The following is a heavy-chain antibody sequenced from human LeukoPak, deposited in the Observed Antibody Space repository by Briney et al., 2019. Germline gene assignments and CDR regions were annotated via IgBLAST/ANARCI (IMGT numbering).Heavy chain of an antibody. CDR3: TRGERVVVAAYYYYDMDV. CDR2: YNGNT. J-gene: IGHJ6*02. V-gene: IGHV1-18*01. Sequence: YNGNTNYAQKLQGRVTMTTDTSTSTAYMELRSLRSDDTAVYYCTRGERVVVAAYYYYDMDVWGQGTTVTVSS. D-gene: IGHD2-15*01.